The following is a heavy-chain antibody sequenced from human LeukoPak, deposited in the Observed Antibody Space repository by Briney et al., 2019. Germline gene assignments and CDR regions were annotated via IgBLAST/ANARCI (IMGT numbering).Heavy chain of an antibody. D-gene: IGHD2-21*02. V-gene: IGHV1-69*05. CDR1: GGTFSSYA. CDR3: ARDRGVSAYCGGDCYL. Sequence: SVKVSCKASGGTFSSYAICWVRQAPGQGLEWMGGIIPIFGTANYAQKFQGRVTITTDESTSTAYMELSSLRSEDTAVYYCARDRGVSAYCGGDCYLWGQGTLVTVSS. CDR2: IIPIFGTA. J-gene: IGHJ5*02.